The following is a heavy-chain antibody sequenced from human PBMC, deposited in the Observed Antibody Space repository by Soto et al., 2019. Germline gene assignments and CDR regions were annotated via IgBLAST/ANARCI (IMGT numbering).Heavy chain of an antibody. CDR1: GGSISSYY. Sequence: QVQLQESGPGLVKPSETLSLTCTVSGGSISSYYWSWIRQPAGTGLEWIGRIYTSGSTNYNPSLKSRVTMSVDTSKNQFSLKLSSVTAADTAVYYCARDRVVATIRGYYYYGMDVWGQGTTVTVSS. D-gene: IGHD5-12*01. J-gene: IGHJ6*02. CDR2: IYTSGST. V-gene: IGHV4-4*07. CDR3: ARDRVVATIRGYYYYGMDV.